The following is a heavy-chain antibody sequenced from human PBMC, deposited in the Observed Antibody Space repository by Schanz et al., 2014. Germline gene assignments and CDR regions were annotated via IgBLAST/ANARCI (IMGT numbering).Heavy chain of an antibody. D-gene: IGHD3-9*01. V-gene: IGHV1-3*04. CDR3: AKAEYDILTDSYSRLDP. Sequence: QVQVVQSGAELKKPGASVKVSCKASGYSFTSYSMHWVRQAPGQRLEWMGWINTGSGDTKYSQNFQGRVTITRDTSASTAYMELSSLRSEDTAVYYCAKAEYDILTDSYSRLDPWGQGTLVTVSS. CDR2: INTGSGDT. J-gene: IGHJ5*02. CDR1: GYSFTSYS.